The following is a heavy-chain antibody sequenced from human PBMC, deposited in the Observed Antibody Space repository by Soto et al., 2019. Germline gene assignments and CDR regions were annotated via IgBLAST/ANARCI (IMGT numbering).Heavy chain of an antibody. CDR1: GFTLSDVW. J-gene: IGHJ4*02. CDR2: IASKPDGGST. D-gene: IGHD3-10*01. Sequence: EVQLVESGGGLVKPGGSLRLSCVASGFTLSDVWMTWVRQAPGKGLEWVGRIASKPDGGSTDFAASVRARFTISRDDSGDTLFLQMNSLKTDDTAVYYCIKMGRGYFNLWGQGTLVTVSS. CDR3: IKMGRGYFNL. V-gene: IGHV3-15*04.